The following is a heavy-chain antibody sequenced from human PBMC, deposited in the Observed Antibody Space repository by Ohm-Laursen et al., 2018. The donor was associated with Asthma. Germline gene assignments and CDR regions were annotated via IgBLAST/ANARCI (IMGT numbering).Heavy chain of an antibody. CDR3: AKEPFVAADSSSLGYFDY. D-gene: IGHD6-13*01. J-gene: IGHJ4*02. CDR1: GFTFSSYA. CDR2: ISGSGGST. Sequence: GSLRLSCTAPGFTFSSYAMSWVRQAPGKGLEWVSAISGSGGSTYYADSVKGRFTISRDNSKNTLYLQMNSLRAEDTAVYYCAKEPFVAADSSSLGYFDYWGQGTLVTVSS. V-gene: IGHV3-23*01.